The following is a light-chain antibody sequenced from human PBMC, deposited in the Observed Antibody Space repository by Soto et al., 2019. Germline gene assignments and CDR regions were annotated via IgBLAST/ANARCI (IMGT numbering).Light chain of an antibody. Sequence: QSVLTQPPSVSGAPGQSGTISCTGSSSNIGAGYDVHWYQQLPGTAPKLLIYGNSNRPSGVPDRFSVSKSGTSASLDITGLQAEDEAYYYCQSYDSSLSLGFGGGTKLTVL. CDR1: SSNIGAGYD. V-gene: IGLV1-40*01. CDR3: QSYDSSLSLG. J-gene: IGLJ2*01. CDR2: GNS.